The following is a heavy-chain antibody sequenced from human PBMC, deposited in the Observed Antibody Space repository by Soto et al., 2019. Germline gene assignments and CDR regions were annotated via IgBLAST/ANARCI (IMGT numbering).Heavy chain of an antibody. J-gene: IGHJ4*02. CDR3: AKGLGDTAMDNY. V-gene: IGHV3-30*18. CDR2: ISYDGSNK. CDR1: GFTFSSYG. Sequence: GGSLRLSCAASGFTFSSYGMHWVRQAPGKGLEWVAVISYDGSNKYYADSVKGQFTISRDNSKNTLYLQMNSLRAEDTAVYYCAKGLGDTAMDNYWGQGTLVTVSS. D-gene: IGHD5-18*01.